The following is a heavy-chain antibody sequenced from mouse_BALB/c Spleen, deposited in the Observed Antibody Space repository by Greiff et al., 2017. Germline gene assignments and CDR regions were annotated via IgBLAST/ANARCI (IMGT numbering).Heavy chain of an antibody. D-gene: IGHD1-1*01. CDR1: GFTFNPYA. J-gene: IGHJ3*01. Sequence: GGGLVQPKGSLKLSCAASGFTFNPYAMNWVRQAPGKGLEWVARIRSKSNNYATYYADSVKDRFTISRDDSQSMLYLQMNNLKTEDTAMYYCGRHYYGSSYWFAYWGQGTLVTVSA. CDR2: IRSKSNNYAT. V-gene: IGHV10-1*02. CDR3: GRHYYGSSYWFAY.